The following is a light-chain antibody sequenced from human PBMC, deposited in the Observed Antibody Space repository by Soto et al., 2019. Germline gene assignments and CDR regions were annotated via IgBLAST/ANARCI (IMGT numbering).Light chain of an antibody. CDR1: SPNIGAGYD. V-gene: IGLV1-40*01. CDR3: QSYDNSLSGSCV. CDR2: GNF. Sequence: QSALTQPPSVSGAPGQRVTISCTGSSPNIGAGYDVNWYQQLPGTAPKLLIYGNFNRPSGVPDRFSGSQSGTSASLAITGLQADDEADYYCQSYDNSLSGSCVFGTGTKVTVL. J-gene: IGLJ1*01.